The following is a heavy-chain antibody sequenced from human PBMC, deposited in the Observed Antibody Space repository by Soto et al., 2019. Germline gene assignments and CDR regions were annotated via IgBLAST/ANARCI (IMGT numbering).Heavy chain of an antibody. J-gene: IGHJ4*02. V-gene: IGHV3-30*18. CDR3: AKVRSTTSFDVVSLFDY. CDR2: ISSDGSNK. Sequence: LRLDCAATGFTLTRYSMNWVRQAPGKGLEWVAVISSDGSNKYHADSVKGRFTISRDNSKTTLYLQMNSLRAEDTAVYYCAKVRSTTSFDVVSLFDYWGQGTLVTVSS. D-gene: IGHD3-3*01. CDR1: GFTLTRYS.